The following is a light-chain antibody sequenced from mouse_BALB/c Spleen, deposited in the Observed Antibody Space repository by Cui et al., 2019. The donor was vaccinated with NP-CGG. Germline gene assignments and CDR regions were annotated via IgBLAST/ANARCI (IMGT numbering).Light chain of an antibody. CDR3: ALWYSNHWV. CDR2: GTN. CDR1: TGAVTTTNY. Sequence: QAVVPQESAPTTSPGETVTLTCRSSTGAVTTTNYANWVQENPDHLFTGLIGGTNNRVPGVPARFSGSLIGDKAALTITGAQTEDEAIYFCALWYSNHWVFGGGTKLTVL. J-gene: IGLJ1*01. V-gene: IGLV1*01.